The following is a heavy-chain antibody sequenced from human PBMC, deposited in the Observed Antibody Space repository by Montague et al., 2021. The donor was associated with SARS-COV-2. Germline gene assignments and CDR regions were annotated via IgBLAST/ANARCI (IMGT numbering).Heavy chain of an antibody. J-gene: IGHJ6*02. D-gene: IGHD2-2*01. CDR1: GFTFSSYA. Sequence: SLRLPCAASGFTFSSYAMHWVRQAPGKGLAWVAIILYDGSNKYYADSVKGRFTISRDNSKNTLFLQMNSLRPEDTAVYYCARDQGIVVPSWVMDVWGQGTTVTVSS. CDR3: ARDQGIVVPSWVMDV. CDR2: ILYDGSNK. V-gene: IGHV3-30*04.